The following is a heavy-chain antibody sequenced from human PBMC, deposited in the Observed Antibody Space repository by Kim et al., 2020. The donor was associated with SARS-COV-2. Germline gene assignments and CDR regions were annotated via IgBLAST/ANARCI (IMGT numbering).Heavy chain of an antibody. V-gene: IGHV3-30*18. CDR2: ISYDGSNK. J-gene: IGHJ4*02. D-gene: IGHD6-19*01. Sequence: GGSLRLSCAASGFTFSSYGMHWVRQAPGKGLEWVAVISYDGSNKYYADSVKGRFTISRDNSKNTLYLQMNSLRAEDTAVYYCAKDLEPQWPEVDYWGQGTLVTVSS. CDR3: AKDLEPQWPEVDY. CDR1: GFTFSSYG.